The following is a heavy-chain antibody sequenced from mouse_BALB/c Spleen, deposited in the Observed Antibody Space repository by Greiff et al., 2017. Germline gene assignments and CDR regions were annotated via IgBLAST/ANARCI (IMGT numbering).Heavy chain of an antibody. CDR1: GFTFSSFG. Sequence: DVHLVESGGGLVQPGGSRKLSCAASGFTFSSFGMHWVRQAPEKGLEWVAYISSGSSTIYYADTVKGRFTISRDNPKNTLFLQMTSLRSEDTAMYYCAREDGYHYYAMDYWGQGTSVTVSS. CDR2: ISSGSSTI. CDR3: AREDGYHYYAMDY. V-gene: IGHV5-17*02. J-gene: IGHJ4*01. D-gene: IGHD2-3*01.